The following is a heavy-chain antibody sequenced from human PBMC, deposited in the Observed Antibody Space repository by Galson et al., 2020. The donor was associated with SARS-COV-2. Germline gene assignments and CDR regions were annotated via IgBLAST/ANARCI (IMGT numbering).Heavy chain of an antibody. CDR2: ISYDGSNK. J-gene: IGHJ5*02. D-gene: IGHD2-15*01. CDR1: GFTFSSYA. Sequence: TGGSLRLSCAASGFTFSSYAMHWVRQAPGKGLEWVAVISYDGSNKYYAASVKGRFTISRDNSKNTLYLQMNSLRAEDTAVYYCARGGGSWFDPWGQGTLVTVSS. V-gene: IGHV3-30-3*01. CDR3: ARGGGSWFDP.